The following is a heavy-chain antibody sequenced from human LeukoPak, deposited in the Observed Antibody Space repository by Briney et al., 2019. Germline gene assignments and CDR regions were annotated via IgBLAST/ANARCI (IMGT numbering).Heavy chain of an antibody. Sequence: SETLSLTCTISSASVSSYYWSWIRQPPGKGLEWIGYIYHSGSTNYNPSLKSRVTISLDTSKNQFSLKLSSVTAADTAVYYCARATIFGPFDYWGQGTLVTVSS. V-gene: IGHV4-59*02. CDR3: ARATIFGPFDY. CDR2: IYHSGST. D-gene: IGHD3-3*01. J-gene: IGHJ4*02. CDR1: SASVSSYY.